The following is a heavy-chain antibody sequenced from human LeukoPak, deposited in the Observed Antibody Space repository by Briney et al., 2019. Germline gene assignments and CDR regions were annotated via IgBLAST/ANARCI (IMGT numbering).Heavy chain of an antibody. CDR1: GFIVSSNY. V-gene: IGHV4-39*01. D-gene: IGHD1-1*01. CDR3: ATWRTAKTGFDY. Sequence: PGGSLRLSCAASGFIVSSNYMSWVRQPPGKGLECIGSIYYSGSPYYNPSLKSRVTISVDTSKNQFSLRLSSVTAADTAVYYCATWRTAKTGFDYWGQGTLVTVSS. CDR2: IYYSGSP. J-gene: IGHJ4*02.